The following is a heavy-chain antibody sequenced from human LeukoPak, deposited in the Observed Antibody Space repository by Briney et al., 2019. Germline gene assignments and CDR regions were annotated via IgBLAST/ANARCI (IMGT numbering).Heavy chain of an antibody. CDR3: ARGWGYSSYFHH. Sequence: PSETLSLTCAVYGGSFSGYYWSWIRQPPGKGLEWIGEINHSGSTNYNPSLKSRFTISVDTSKNQFSLKLSSVTAAHTAVYYCARGWGYSSYFHHWGQGTLVTVSS. D-gene: IGHD5-18*01. CDR1: GGSFSGYY. J-gene: IGHJ4*02. V-gene: IGHV4-34*01. CDR2: INHSGST.